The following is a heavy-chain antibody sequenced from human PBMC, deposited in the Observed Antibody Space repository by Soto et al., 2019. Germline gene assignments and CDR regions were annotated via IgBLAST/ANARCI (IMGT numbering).Heavy chain of an antibody. V-gene: IGHV4-39*02. Sequence: SETLSLTRTVSGGSISGLIDYWGWIPQPPGKVLEWIATVYHSRTTYYNPSLSSRATISIDTSKNQFSLKLSSVTAADTAIYFCARVDLGSGSFAIFDYWGHGNLVTVSS. J-gene: IGHJ4*01. CDR3: ARVDLGSGSFAIFDY. D-gene: IGHD1-26*01. CDR1: GGSISGLIDY. CDR2: VYHSRTT.